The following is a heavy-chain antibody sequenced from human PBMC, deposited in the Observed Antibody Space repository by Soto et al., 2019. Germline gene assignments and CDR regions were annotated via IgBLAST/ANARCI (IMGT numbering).Heavy chain of an antibody. CDR1: GDSVSSNSAA. CDR3: ARDDIGMYYYDSRSRWAFDI. J-gene: IGHJ3*02. D-gene: IGHD3-22*01. CDR2: TYYRSKWYN. Sequence: PSQTLSLTCAISGDSVSSNSAAWNWIRQSPSRGLEWLGRTYYRSKWYNDYAVSVKSRITINPDTSKNQFSLQLNSVTPEDTAVYYCARDDIGMYYYDSRSRWAFDIWGQGTMVTVSS. V-gene: IGHV6-1*01.